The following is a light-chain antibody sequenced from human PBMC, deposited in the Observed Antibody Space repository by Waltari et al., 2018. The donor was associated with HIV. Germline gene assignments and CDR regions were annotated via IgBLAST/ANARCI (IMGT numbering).Light chain of an antibody. CDR2: RNT. CDR1: RSYIGRNL. Sequence: QSVLTQPPSASGTPGQRVTISCSGLRSYIGRNLVYWYQQLTGMAPRLLIYRNTQRPSGVPDRCSGSKSGTSASLAISGLRSEDGADYYCAVWDDSLTGHVVFGGWTKLTVL. J-gene: IGLJ2*01. CDR3: AVWDDSLTGHVV. V-gene: IGLV1-47*01.